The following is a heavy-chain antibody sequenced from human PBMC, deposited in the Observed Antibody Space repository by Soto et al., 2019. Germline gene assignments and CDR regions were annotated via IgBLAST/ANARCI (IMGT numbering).Heavy chain of an antibody. CDR3: ARHLAVSGTFNWFGP. J-gene: IGHJ5*02. V-gene: IGHV4-61*08. D-gene: IGHD6-13*01. Sequence: SETLSLTCTVSGGSVRSGDCYWSWIRQPPGKGLEWIGNIYYSGTIDYSPSLKSRVTISVDASKNQFSLKLSSVTAADTAVYYCARHLAVSGTFNWFGPWGQGTLVTVSS. CDR1: GGSVRSGDCY. CDR2: IYYSGTI.